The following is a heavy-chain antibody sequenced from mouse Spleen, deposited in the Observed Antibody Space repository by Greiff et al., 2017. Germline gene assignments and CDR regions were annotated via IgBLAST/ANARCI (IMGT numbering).Heavy chain of an antibody. V-gene: IGHV1-69*01. Sequence: QVQLQQSGAELVMPGASVKLSCKASGYTFTSYWMHWVKQRPGQGLEWIGEIDPSDSYTNYNQKFKGKATLTVDKSSSTAYMQLSSLTSEDSAVYYCARNYYSNYPIDYWGQGTTLTVSS. CDR3: ARNYYSNYPIDY. CDR1: GYTFTSYW. CDR2: IDPSDSYT. J-gene: IGHJ2*01. D-gene: IGHD2-5*01.